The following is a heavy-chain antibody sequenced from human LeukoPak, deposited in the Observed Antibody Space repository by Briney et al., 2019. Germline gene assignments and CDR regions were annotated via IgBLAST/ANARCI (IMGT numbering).Heavy chain of an antibody. D-gene: IGHD3-10*01. CDR2: ISGSGGST. V-gene: IGHV3-23*01. Sequence: GGSLRLSCAAPGFTFSSYAMSWVRQAPGKGLEWVSAISGSGGSTYYADSVKGRFTISRDNSKNTLYLQMNSLRAEDTAVYYCAKVRADLWFGFFVHWGQGTLVTVSS. CDR3: AKVRADLWFGFFVH. CDR1: GFTFSSYA. J-gene: IGHJ4*02.